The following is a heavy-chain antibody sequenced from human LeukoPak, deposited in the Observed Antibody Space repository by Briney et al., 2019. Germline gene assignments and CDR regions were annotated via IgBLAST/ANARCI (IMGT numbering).Heavy chain of an antibody. CDR2: ISSSGTTI. CDR3: ARSSGTYHFDY. Sequence: GGSLRLSCAASGFTFSSYEMNWVRQAPGKGLEWVSYISSSGTTIYYADSVKGRFTISRDNAKNSLFLQVNSLRAEDTAVYYCARSSGTYHFDYWGQGTLVTV. D-gene: IGHD1-26*01. V-gene: IGHV3-48*03. CDR1: GFTFSSYE. J-gene: IGHJ4*02.